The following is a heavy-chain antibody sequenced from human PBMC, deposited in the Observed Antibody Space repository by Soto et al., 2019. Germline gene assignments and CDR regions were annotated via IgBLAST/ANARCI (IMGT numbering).Heavy chain of an antibody. V-gene: IGHV4-34*01. J-gene: IGHJ4*02. D-gene: IGHD1-26*01. CDR2: INHGGGL. CDR1: GGSFNTYY. Sequence: QVQLQQWGAGLLKPSETLSLTCAVYGGSFNTYYWSWIRQPPGKGLEWMGEINHGGGLRYNPSLKSRVSISVDTAKDQFSLKVTSVIAADTAVYYCARVVVGPTPGHFDQWGQGTLVTVSS. CDR3: ARVVVGPTPGHFDQ.